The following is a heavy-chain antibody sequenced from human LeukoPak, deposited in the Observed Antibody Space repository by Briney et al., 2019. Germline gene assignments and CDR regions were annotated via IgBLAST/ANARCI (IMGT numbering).Heavy chain of an antibody. CDR3: ARGTSYYDSSGYLSIWFDP. J-gene: IGHJ5*02. CDR1: GGSISSGGYS. Sequence: SETPSLTCAVSGGSISSGGYSWSWIRQPPGKGLEWIGYIYHSGSTYYNPSLKSRVTISVDRSKNQFSLKLSSVTAADTAVYYCARGTSYYDSSGYLSIWFDPWGQGTLVTVSS. CDR2: IYHSGST. D-gene: IGHD3-22*01. V-gene: IGHV4-30-2*01.